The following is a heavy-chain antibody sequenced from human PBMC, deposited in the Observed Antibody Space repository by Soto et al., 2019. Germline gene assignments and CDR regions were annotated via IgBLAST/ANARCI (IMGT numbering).Heavy chain of an antibody. V-gene: IGHV3-23*01. CDR1: GFTFSNYA. Sequence: DVQLLESGGGSVQPGGSLRLSCSASGFTFSNYAMSWVRQAPGKGLEWVASISGSGRSTNYADSVKGRFTISRDNSKKTVAVQVRRVRAEDRGVDYCARDGGNICSGGSCYFQGPDYWGQGTLVTVSP. J-gene: IGHJ4*02. D-gene: IGHD2-15*01. CDR3: ARDGGNICSGGSCYFQGPDY. CDR2: ISGSGRST.